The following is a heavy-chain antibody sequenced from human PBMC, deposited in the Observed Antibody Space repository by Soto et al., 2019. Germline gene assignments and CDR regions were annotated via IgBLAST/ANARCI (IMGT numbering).Heavy chain of an antibody. D-gene: IGHD4-4*01. J-gene: IGHJ5*02. V-gene: IGHV4-30-4*01. Sequence: QVQLQESGPGLVKPSQTLSLTCTVSGGSISSGDYYWSWIRQPPGNVMEWIGYIYYSGRTYYHPSLKSRVTIAVDTSKTQFSLKLSSVTAADTAVYYCASLPMTTVPFGWFDPCGQGTLVTFAS. CDR2: IYYSGRT. CDR1: GGSISSGDYY. CDR3: ASLPMTTVPFGWFDP.